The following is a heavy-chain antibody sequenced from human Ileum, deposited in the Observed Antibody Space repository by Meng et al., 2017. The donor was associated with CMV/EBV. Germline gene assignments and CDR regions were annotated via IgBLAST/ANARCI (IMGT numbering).Heavy chain of an antibody. Sequence: ASVKVSCKASGYTFTSYDINWVRQATGQGLEWMGWMNPNSGNTGYAQNFQARITMTRDTSTSTASMSLSSQRSKDTAVYYCAKVESCNDNRCYTGGYYYCLDVWGQGTAVTVSS. D-gene: IGHD2-2*02. J-gene: IGHJ6*02. CDR2: MNPNSGNT. CDR1: GYTFTSYD. CDR3: AKVESCNDNRCYTGGYYYCLDV. V-gene: IGHV1-8*01.